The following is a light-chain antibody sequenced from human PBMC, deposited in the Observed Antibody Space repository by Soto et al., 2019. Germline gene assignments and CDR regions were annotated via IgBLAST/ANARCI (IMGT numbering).Light chain of an antibody. CDR3: QQYTNWPSWT. V-gene: IGKV3-15*01. Sequence: EKVMTHSPATLSLSPGERATLSCRASQSVNSYLAWYQPKPGQAPRLLIYGASTRATGIPARFSGSGSGTEFTLTISSLQSEDFAVYYCQQYTNWPSWTFGQGTKVDIK. CDR1: QSVNSY. J-gene: IGKJ1*01. CDR2: GAS.